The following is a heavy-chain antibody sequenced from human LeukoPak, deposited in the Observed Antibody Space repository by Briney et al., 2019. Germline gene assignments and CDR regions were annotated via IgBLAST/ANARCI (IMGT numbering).Heavy chain of an antibody. Sequence: SETLSLTCTVSGGSISSSNHHWDWIRQPPGKGLEWIGNIYYSGSTYYNPSLKSRVTISVDTSRNHFSLRLSSVTAADTAVYYCARRLSGYTFDYWGQGTLVTVSS. CDR1: GGSISSSNHH. D-gene: IGHD3-16*02. V-gene: IGHV4-39*01. CDR2: IYYSGST. J-gene: IGHJ4*02. CDR3: ARRLSGYTFDY.